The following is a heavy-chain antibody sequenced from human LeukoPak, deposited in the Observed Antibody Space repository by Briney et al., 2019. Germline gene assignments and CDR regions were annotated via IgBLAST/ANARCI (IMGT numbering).Heavy chain of an antibody. CDR3: ARDRAMAGYDCGDPTPDY. CDR2: IWYDGSNK. D-gene: IGHD4-17*01. Sequence: PGRSLRLSCAESGFTFSSYGMHWVRQAPGKGLEWVAVIWYDGSNKYYADSVKGRFTISRDNSKNTLYLQMNSLRAEDTAVYYCARDRAMAGYDCGDPTPDYWGQGTLVTVSS. J-gene: IGHJ4*02. CDR1: GFTFSSYG. V-gene: IGHV3-33*01.